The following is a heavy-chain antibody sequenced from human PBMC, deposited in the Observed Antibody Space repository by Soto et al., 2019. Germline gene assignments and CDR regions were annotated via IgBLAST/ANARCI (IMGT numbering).Heavy chain of an antibody. CDR2: ISSSSSEI. CDR3: ARGVAVAGLEYFQN. D-gene: IGHD6-19*01. V-gene: IGHV3-21*01. CDR1: GFTFNSYA. J-gene: IGHJ1*01. Sequence: EVQLVESGGGLVKPGGSLRLSCAASGFTFNSYAMNWVRQAPGKGLEWVSSISSSSSEIYYADSVKGRFTISRDNAEDSLYLQMNSLRAEDTAVYYCARGVAVAGLEYFQNWGQGTLISVSS.